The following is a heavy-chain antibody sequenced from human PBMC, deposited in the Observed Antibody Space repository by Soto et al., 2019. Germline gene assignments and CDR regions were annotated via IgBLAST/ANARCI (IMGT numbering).Heavy chain of an antibody. V-gene: IGHV1-69*13. D-gene: IGHD2-15*01. J-gene: IGHJ5*02. Sequence: SVKVSCKASGVTFSSYAISWVRQAPGQGLEWMGGIIPIFGTANYAQKFQGRVTITADESTSTAYMELSSLRSEDTAVYYCARGRGRYCSGGSCEALDPWGQGTLVTVSS. CDR1: GVTFSSYA. CDR3: ARGRGRYCSGGSCEALDP. CDR2: IIPIFGTA.